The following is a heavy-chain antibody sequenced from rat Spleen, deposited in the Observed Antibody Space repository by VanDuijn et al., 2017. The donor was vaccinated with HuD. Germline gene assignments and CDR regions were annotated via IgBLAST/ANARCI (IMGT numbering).Heavy chain of an antibody. D-gene: IGHD5-1*01. V-gene: IGHV5-25*01. CDR2: ISTGGGNT. J-gene: IGHJ2*01. Sequence: EVQLVESDGGLVQPGRSLKLSCAASGFTFSDYYMAWVRQAPTKGLEWVATISTGGGNTYYRDSVKGRFTISRDNAKRILYLQRDSLRSEDTATYYCARHILTGYYFDYWGQGVMVTVSS. CDR1: GFTFSDYY. CDR3: ARHILTGYYFDY.